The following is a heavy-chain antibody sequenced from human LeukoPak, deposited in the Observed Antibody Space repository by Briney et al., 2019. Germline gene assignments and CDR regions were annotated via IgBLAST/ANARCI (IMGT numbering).Heavy chain of an antibody. CDR2: IKPDGSEE. CDR3: VRDRDGYNY. J-gene: IGHJ4*02. CDR1: GITLGGYW. V-gene: IGHV3-7*01. Sequence: GGSLRLSCAASGITLGGYWMSWVRQAPGKGLEWVANIKPDGSEENYVDSVKGRFTISRDNAKNTLYLQMNTLRAEDTAVYYCVRDRDGYNYWGQGTLVTVSS. D-gene: IGHD5-24*01.